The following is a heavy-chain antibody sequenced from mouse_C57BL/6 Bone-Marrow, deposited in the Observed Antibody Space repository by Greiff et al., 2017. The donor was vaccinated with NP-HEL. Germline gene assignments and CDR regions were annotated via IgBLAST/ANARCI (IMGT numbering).Heavy chain of an antibody. CDR1: GYTFTDYY. V-gene: IGHV1-76*01. J-gene: IGHJ1*03. D-gene: IGHD1-1*01. CDR3: ARDGYYGSSYDWYFDV. Sequence: VQLQQSGAELVRPGASVKLSCKASGYTFTDYYINWVKQRPGQGLEWIARIYPGSGNTYYNEKFKGKATLTAEKSSSTAYMQLSSLTSEDSAVYFCARDGYYGSSYDWYFDVWGTGTTVTVSS. CDR2: IYPGSGNT.